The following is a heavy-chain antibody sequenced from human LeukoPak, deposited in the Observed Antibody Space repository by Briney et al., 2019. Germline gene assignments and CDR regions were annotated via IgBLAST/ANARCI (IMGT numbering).Heavy chain of an antibody. CDR2: INHSGST. V-gene: IGHV4-34*01. J-gene: IGHJ4*02. Sequence: SETLSLTCAVYGGSFSGYYWSWIRQPPGKGLEWIGEINHSGSTNYNPSLKSRVTISVDTSKNQFSLKLSSVTAADTAVYYCARVGAAAGKEFDYWGQGTLVTVSS. CDR1: GGSFSGYY. D-gene: IGHD6-13*01. CDR3: ARVGAAAGKEFDY.